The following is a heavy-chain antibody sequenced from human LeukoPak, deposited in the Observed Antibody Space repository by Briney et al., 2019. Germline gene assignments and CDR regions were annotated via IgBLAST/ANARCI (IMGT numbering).Heavy chain of an antibody. Sequence: GASVKVSCKASGYTFTYYGIIWVRQAPGQGLEWMGWISADNGNTNYAQKLQGRVTMTTDTSTSTAYMELRSLRSDDTAVYYCAVGQWLGYFDYWGQGTLVTVSS. CDR3: AVGQWLGYFDY. V-gene: IGHV1-18*01. CDR1: GYTFTYYG. CDR2: ISADNGNT. D-gene: IGHD6-19*01. J-gene: IGHJ4*02.